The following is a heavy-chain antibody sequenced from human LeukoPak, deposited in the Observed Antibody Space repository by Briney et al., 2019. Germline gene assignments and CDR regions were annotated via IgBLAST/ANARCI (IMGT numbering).Heavy chain of an antibody. V-gene: IGHV3-23*01. CDR1: GFTFSSYA. CDR2: ISGSGGST. Sequence: GGSLRLSCAASGFTFSSYAMSWVRQAPGKGLEWVSAISGSGGSTYYADSVKGRFTISRDNSKNTLCLQMNSLRAEDTAVYYCAKGGMTTVKTYYYYGMDVWGQGTTVTVSS. D-gene: IGHD4-11*01. J-gene: IGHJ6*02. CDR3: AKGGMTTVKTYYYYGMDV.